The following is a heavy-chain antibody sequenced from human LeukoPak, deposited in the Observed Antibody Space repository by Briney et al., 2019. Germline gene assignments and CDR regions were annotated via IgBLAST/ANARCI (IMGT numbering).Heavy chain of an antibody. CDR1: GGTFSSYA. D-gene: IGHD6-19*01. CDR2: IIPIPGIA. J-gene: IGHJ3*02. CDR3: ARAGAVAGTYDAFDI. V-gene: IGHV1-69*04. Sequence: ASVKVSCKASGGTFSSYAISWVRQAPGQGLEWMGRIIPIPGIANYAQKFQGRVTITADKSTSTAYMELSSLRSEDTAVYYCARAGAVAGTYDAFDIWGQGTMVTVSS.